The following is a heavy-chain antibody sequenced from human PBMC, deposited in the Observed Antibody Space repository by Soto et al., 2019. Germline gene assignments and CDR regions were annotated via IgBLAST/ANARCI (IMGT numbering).Heavy chain of an antibody. CDR3: ARRYSYGSGKYGVDL. CDR1: DGSIRSSSYY. V-gene: IGHV4-39*01. CDR2: ISYSGSS. J-gene: IGHJ6*02. D-gene: IGHD3-10*01. Sequence: SETLSLTCPVSDGSIRSSSYYRSWIRRPPGKGLEWIGSISYSGSSVYNPSLNSRGTISVDKPKNQFSLRLSSVTAADTAVYYCARRYSYGSGKYGVDLWGQGTTVTVSS.